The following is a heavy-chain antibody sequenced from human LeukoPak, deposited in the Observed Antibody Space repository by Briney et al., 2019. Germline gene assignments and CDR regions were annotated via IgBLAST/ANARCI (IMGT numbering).Heavy chain of an antibody. J-gene: IGHJ4*02. V-gene: IGHV4-39*02. CDR3: TRDSGSWTVDY. Sequence: SESLSLTCTVSGGSISSSGYYWGWIRQPPGQGLEWLGTIDYSGTTYHNPSLKSRVTMSLDTSKNHFSLKLNSVTAADTAVYYCTRDSGSWTVDYWGQGTLVTVSS. CDR2: IDYSGTT. CDR1: GGSISSSGYY. D-gene: IGHD1-26*01.